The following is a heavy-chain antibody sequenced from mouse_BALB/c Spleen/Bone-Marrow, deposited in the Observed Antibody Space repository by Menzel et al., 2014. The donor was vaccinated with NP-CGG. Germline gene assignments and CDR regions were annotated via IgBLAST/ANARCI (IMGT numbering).Heavy chain of an antibody. V-gene: IGHV3-8*02. CDR3: ATGNAMDY. J-gene: IGHJ4*01. D-gene: IGHD4-1*01. CDR2: ISYSGST. CDR1: GDSITCGY. Sequence: VQLQQSGPSLVKPSQTLSLTCSVTGDSITCGYWNWIRKFPGNKLEYMGYISYSGSTYYNPSLKSRISITRDTSKNQYYLQLNSVTTEDTATYYCATGNAMDYWGQGTSVTVSS.